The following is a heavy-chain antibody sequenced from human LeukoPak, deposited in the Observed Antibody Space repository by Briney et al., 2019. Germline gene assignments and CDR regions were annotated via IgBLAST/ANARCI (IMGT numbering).Heavy chain of an antibody. CDR2: ISYDGSNK. J-gene: IGHJ3*02. Sequence: GRSLRLSCAASGFTFSSYAMHWVRQAPGKGLEWVAVISYDGSNKYYADSVKGRFTISRDNSKNTLYLQMNSLRAEDTAVYYCARERRVLWLPSDAFDIWGQGTMVTVSS. CDR3: ARERRVLWLPSDAFDI. D-gene: IGHD5-18*01. V-gene: IGHV3-30-3*01. CDR1: GFTFSSYA.